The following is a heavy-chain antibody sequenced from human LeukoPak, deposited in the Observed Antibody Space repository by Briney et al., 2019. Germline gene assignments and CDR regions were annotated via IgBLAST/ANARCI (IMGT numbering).Heavy chain of an antibody. CDR3: AKGLTTHYYYYMDV. Sequence: PGGSLRLSCAASGFSFSNYNMNWVRQAPGKGLEWVSLISWDGGSTYYADSVKGRFTISRDNSKNSLYLQMNSLRTEDTALYYCAKGLTTHYYYYMDVWGKGTTVTVSS. D-gene: IGHD3-22*01. V-gene: IGHV3-43*01. J-gene: IGHJ6*03. CDR2: ISWDGGST. CDR1: GFSFSNYN.